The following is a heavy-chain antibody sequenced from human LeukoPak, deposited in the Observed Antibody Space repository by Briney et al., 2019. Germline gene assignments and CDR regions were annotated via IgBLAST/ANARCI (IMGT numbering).Heavy chain of an antibody. V-gene: IGHV3-30-3*01. J-gene: IGHJ4*02. CDR2: ISYDGSNK. CDR3: ARVSSVHTVTAFLNY. D-gene: IGHD4-17*01. Sequence: PGRSLRLSCAASGFTFSNYAMHWVRQAPGKGLEWVALISYDGSNKYYADSVKGRFTISRDNSKNTLYLQMNSLRPEETAMYYCARVSSVHTVTAFLNYWGQGALVTVSS. CDR1: GFTFSNYA.